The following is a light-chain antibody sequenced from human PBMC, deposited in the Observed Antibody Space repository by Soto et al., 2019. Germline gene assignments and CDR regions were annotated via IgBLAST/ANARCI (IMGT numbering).Light chain of an antibody. V-gene: IGKV1-6*01. CDR3: LQDYTYPRT. Sequence: AIQMTQSPSSLSASVGDRVTMTCRASQVIRNDLDWYQQKPGKAPKLLIYGASNLQSGVPSRFSGSGSGTDFTLTISSLQPEDFATYYCLQDYTYPRTFGQGTKVEIK. J-gene: IGKJ1*01. CDR2: GAS. CDR1: QVIRND.